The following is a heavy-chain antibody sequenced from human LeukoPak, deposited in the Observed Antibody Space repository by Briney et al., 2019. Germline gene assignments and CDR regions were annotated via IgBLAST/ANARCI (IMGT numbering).Heavy chain of an antibody. CDR2: ISAYNGNT. D-gene: IGHD2-21*01. CDR3: ARSSSVTIPGYYFDY. Sequence: ASVKVSCKASDYTFTSYGISWVRQAPGQGLEWMGWISAYNGNTNYAQKFQGRVTVTTDTSASTAYMELRSLRSDDTAVYYCARSSSVTIPGYYFDYWGQGTLVTVSS. J-gene: IGHJ4*02. V-gene: IGHV1-18*01. CDR1: DYTFTSYG.